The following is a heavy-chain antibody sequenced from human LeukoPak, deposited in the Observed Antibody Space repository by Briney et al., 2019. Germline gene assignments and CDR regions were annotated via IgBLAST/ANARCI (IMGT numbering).Heavy chain of an antibody. V-gene: IGHV4-4*07. D-gene: IGHD3-3*01. CDR1: GGSISSYY. Sequence: SETLSLTCTVSGGSISSYYWSWIRQPAGKGLEWIGRIYSNGSTNYNPSLKSRVTISVDKSKNQFSLKLSSVTAADTAVYYCARGWGLAWSGYSRRTENYMDVWGKGTTVTVSS. CDR3: ARGWGLAWSGYSRRTENYMDV. J-gene: IGHJ6*03. CDR2: IYSNGST.